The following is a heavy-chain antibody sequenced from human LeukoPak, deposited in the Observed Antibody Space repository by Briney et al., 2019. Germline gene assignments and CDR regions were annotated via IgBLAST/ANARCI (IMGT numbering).Heavy chain of an antibody. CDR1: GFTVSSNY. V-gene: IGHV3-66*01. CDR2: IYSGGST. J-gene: IGHJ4*02. D-gene: IGHD1-26*01. Sequence: GGSLRLSCAASGFTVSSNYMSWVRQAPGKGLEWVSVIYSGGSTYYADSVKGRFTISRDNSKNTLYLQMNSLRAEDTAVYYCARVHSGSYLDPHYFDYWGQGTLVTVSS. CDR3: ARVHSGSYLDPHYFDY.